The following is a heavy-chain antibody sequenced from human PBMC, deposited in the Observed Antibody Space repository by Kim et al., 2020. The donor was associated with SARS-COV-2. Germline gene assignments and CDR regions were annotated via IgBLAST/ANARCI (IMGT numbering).Heavy chain of an antibody. Sequence: SETLSLTCAVYGGSFSGYYWSWIRQPSGKGLEWIGEINHSGSTNYNPSLKSRVTISVDTSKNQFSLKLSSVTAADTAVYYCARGTRQWLVRGPYYYYMDVWGKGTTVTVSS. CDR3: ARGTRQWLVRGPYYYYMDV. CDR2: INHSGST. J-gene: IGHJ6*03. CDR1: GGSFSGYY. D-gene: IGHD6-19*01. V-gene: IGHV4-34*01.